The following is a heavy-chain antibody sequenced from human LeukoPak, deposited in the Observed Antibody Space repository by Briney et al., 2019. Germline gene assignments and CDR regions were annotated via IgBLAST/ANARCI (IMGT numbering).Heavy chain of an antibody. V-gene: IGHV3-21*01. CDR2: ISSSSYI. Sequence: GGSLRLSCAASGFTFSSYSMNWVRQAPGKGLEWVSSISSSSYIYYADSVKGRFTISRDNAKNSLYLQMNSLRAEDTAVYYCARLTGSSTSSYYYGMDVWGQGTTVTVSS. CDR1: GFTFSSYS. CDR3: ARLTGSSTSSYYYGMDV. D-gene: IGHD2-2*01. J-gene: IGHJ6*02.